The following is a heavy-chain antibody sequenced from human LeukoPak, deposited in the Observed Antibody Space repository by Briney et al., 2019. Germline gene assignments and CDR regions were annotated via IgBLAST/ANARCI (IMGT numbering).Heavy chain of an antibody. CDR1: GFTFSSYA. CDR3: ARSGTNYYYYYMDV. V-gene: IGHV3-23*01. J-gene: IGHJ6*03. CDR2: ISGSGGST. D-gene: IGHD1-26*01. Sequence: GSLRLSCSASGFTFSSYAMNWVRQAPGKGLEWVSAISGSGGSTYYAASVKGRFTISRDNSKNTVYLQMNSLRAEDTALYYCARSGTNYYYYYMDVWGKGTTVTVSS.